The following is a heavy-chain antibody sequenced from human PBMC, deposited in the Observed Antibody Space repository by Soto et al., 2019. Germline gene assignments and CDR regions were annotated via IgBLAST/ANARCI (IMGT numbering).Heavy chain of an antibody. CDR2: IHYRGST. CDR1: GGSITGAYY. Sequence: PSETLSLTCRLSGGSITGAYYWNWRRQHPGKGVEWIGSIHYRGSTSYNPSLKTRITISLDRSNNQFSLNLSSVTAADTAVYYFAIVRASFGLDVWGQGTTVTVSS. CDR3: AIVRASFGLDV. J-gene: IGHJ6*02. V-gene: IGHV4-31*03.